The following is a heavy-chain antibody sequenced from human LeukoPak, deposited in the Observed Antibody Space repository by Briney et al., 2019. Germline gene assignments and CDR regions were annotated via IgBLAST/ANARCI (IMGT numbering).Heavy chain of an antibody. Sequence: SETLSLTCAVYGGSFSGYYWSWIRQPPGKGLEWIGEINHSGSTNYNPSLKSRVTISVDTSKNQFSLKLSSVTAADTALYYCARIDTVVLPSTMFDYWGQGTLVTVSS. V-gene: IGHV4-34*01. J-gene: IGHJ4*02. CDR3: ARIDTVVLPSTMFDY. CDR2: INHSGST. CDR1: GGSFSGYY. D-gene: IGHD2-2*01.